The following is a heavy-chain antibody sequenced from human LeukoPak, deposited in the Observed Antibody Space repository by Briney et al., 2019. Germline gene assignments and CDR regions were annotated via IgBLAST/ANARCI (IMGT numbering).Heavy chain of an antibody. D-gene: IGHD3-10*01. Sequence: PGGSLRLSCAASGFTFSSYWMHWVRQAPGNGLVWVSRINSDGNSTSYADSVKGRFTISRDNAKNTLYLQMNSLRAEDTAVYYCVRGSMVRGVITPNYYWGQGTLVTVSS. J-gene: IGHJ4*02. CDR3: VRGSMVRGVITPNYY. CDR2: INSDGNST. CDR1: GFTFSSYW. V-gene: IGHV3-74*01.